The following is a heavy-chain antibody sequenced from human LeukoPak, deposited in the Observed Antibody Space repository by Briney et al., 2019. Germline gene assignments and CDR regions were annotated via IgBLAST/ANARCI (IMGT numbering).Heavy chain of an antibody. CDR3: ARGVVVAATLGPLDY. J-gene: IGHJ4*02. CDR1: GFTVSSNY. D-gene: IGHD2-15*01. Sequence: GGSLRLSCAASGFTVSSNYMSWVRQAPGKGLEWVSVIYSGGSTYYPDSVKGRFTISRDNSKNTLYLQMNSLRAEDTAVYYCARGVVVAATLGPLDYWGQGTLVTVSS. V-gene: IGHV3-66*01. CDR2: IYSGGST.